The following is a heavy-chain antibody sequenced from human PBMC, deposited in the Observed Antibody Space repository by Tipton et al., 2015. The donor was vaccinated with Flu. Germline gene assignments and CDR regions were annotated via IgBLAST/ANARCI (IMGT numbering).Heavy chain of an antibody. V-gene: IGHV3-11*06. Sequence: SLRLSCAASGFTFSDYYMSWIRQAPGKGLEWVSYISSSSSYTNYADSVKGRFTISRDNAKNSLYLQMNSLRAEDTAVYYCARDSRGVVGEAYYYYYMDVWGKGTTVTVSS. D-gene: IGHD3-3*01. CDR1: GFTFSDYY. CDR2: ISSSSSYT. J-gene: IGHJ6*03. CDR3: ARDSRGVVGEAYYYYYMDV.